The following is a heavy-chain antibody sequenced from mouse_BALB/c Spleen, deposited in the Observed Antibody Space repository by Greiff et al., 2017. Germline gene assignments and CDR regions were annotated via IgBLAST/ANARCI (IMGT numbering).Heavy chain of an antibody. CDR2: ISSGGSYT. V-gene: IGHV5-9-4*01. D-gene: IGHD1-2*01. CDR3: ARGGTALFDY. Sequence: EVKLVESGGGLVKPGGSLKLSCAASGFTFSSYAMSWVRQSPEKRLEWVAEISSGGSYTYYPDTVTGRFTISRDNAKNTLYLEMSSLRSEDTAMYYCARGGTALFDYWGQGTTLTVSS. J-gene: IGHJ2*01. CDR1: GFTFSSYA.